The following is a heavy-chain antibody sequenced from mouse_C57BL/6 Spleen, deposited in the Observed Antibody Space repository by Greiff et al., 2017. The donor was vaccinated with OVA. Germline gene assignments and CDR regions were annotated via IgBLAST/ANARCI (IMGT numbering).Heavy chain of an antibody. Sequence: QVQLQQPGAELVKPGASVTLSCKASGYTFTSYWMHWVKQRPGQGLEWIGMIHPNSGSTNYNEKFKSKATLTVDQSSSTAYMQLSSLTSEDSAVYYCAREGTGTVPNYWGQGTTLTVSS. CDR2: IHPNSGST. D-gene: IGHD4-1*01. V-gene: IGHV1-64*01. J-gene: IGHJ2*01. CDR3: AREGTGTVPNY. CDR1: GYTFTSYW.